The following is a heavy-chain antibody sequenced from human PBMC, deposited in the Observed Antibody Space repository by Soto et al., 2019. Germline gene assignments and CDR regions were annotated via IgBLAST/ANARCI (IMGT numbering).Heavy chain of an antibody. CDR2: IYWDDDK. D-gene: IGHD6-19*01. CDR3: AHRTWYSSDWQRHDAFDI. J-gene: IGHJ3*02. CDR1: GFSLSTSGVG. Sequence: QITLKESGPTLVKPTQTLTLTCTFSGFSLSTSGVGVGWIRQPPGKALEWLALIYWDDDKRYSPSLKSRLTITKDTSKNQVVPTMTNMDPLETASYYGAHRTWYSSDWQRHDAFDIWGQGTMVTVSS. V-gene: IGHV2-5*02.